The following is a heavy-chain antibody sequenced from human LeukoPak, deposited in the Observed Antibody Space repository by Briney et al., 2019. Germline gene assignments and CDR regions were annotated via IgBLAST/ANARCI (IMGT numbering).Heavy chain of an antibody. Sequence: SVKVSCKTSGGTFSSYTIRWVRPAPGQGLEWMGGIIPIFGTPHYAQKFQGRVTITADEATSTAYMELSSLRSEDTAVYYCARGRKSRSGWYGFDYGGQGTLVTVSS. J-gene: IGHJ4*02. V-gene: IGHV1-69*13. CDR2: IIPIFGTP. CDR3: ARGRKSRSGWYGFDY. CDR1: GGTFSSYT. D-gene: IGHD6-19*01.